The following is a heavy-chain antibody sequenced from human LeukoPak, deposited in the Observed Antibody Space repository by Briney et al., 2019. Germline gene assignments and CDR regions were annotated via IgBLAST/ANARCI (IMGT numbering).Heavy chain of an antibody. V-gene: IGHV3-13*01. J-gene: IGHJ4*02. CDR2: VSSGFHA. CDR1: GFTLGSYD. D-gene: IGHD5-18*01. Sequence: GGSLRLSCTASGFTLGSYDMHWVRQTPGQGLEWVAAVSSGFHAFFADSVQGRFTVSREDARNSLYLRMNSLRAGDTAVYYCVREARGYHYTYFDYWGQGTLVTVSS. CDR3: VREARGYHYTYFDY.